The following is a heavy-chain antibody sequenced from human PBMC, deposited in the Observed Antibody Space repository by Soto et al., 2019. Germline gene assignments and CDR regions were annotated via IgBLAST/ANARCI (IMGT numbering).Heavy chain of an antibody. D-gene: IGHD6-25*01. CDR2: IDWDDNK. Sequence: SGPTLVNPTQTLTLTCTFSGFSLSTSGMCVSWIRQPPGRALEWLALIDWDDNKYYSTSLKTRLTISKDTSKNQVVLTLTNIDPADTATYYCARAGLASDAFDIWGHGTMVTVSS. CDR3: ARAGLASDAFDI. J-gene: IGHJ3*02. CDR1: GFSLSTSGMC. V-gene: IGHV2-70*01.